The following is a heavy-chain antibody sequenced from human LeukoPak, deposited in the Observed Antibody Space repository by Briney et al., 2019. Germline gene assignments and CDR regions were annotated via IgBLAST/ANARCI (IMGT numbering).Heavy chain of an antibody. J-gene: IGHJ2*01. Sequence: GGSLRLSCAASGFTFSSYSMTWVRQAPGKGLEWVSYISSSSSTIYYADSVKGRFTISRDNAKNSLYLQMNSLKTEDSAVYYCTRAELTGRYFDLWGRGTLVTVSS. CDR1: GFTFSSYS. CDR3: TRAELTGRYFDL. D-gene: IGHD3-9*01. V-gene: IGHV3-48*01. CDR2: ISSSSSTI.